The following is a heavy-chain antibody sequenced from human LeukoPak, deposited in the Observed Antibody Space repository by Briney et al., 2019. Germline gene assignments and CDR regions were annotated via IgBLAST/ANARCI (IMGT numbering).Heavy chain of an antibody. Sequence: KPGGSLRLSCAASGFTFSSYSMNWVRQAPGKGLEWVSSISSSSSYIYYADSVKGRFTISRDNAKNPLYLQMNSLRAEDTAVYYCARARLGYCSGGSCYSGAVAGYWGQGTLVTVSS. D-gene: IGHD2-15*01. J-gene: IGHJ4*02. CDR3: ARARLGYCSGGSCYSGAVAGY. V-gene: IGHV3-21*01. CDR2: ISSSSSYI. CDR1: GFTFSSYS.